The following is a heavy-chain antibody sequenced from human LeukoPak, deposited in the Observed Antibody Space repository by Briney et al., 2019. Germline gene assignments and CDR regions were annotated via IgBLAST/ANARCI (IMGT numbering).Heavy chain of an antibody. V-gene: IGHV4-39*01. J-gene: IGHJ4*02. D-gene: IGHD2-8*01. CDR3: ARQNGVGLFSLP. Sequence: SETLSLTCTVSGGSISSSYYWGWIRQPPGQRLEWIGSIYYSGSTYYNPSLKSRVTISVDTSKNQFSLKLSSVTAADTAVYYCARQNGVGLFSLPGGQGILVTVSS. CDR1: GGSISSSYY. CDR2: IYYSGST.